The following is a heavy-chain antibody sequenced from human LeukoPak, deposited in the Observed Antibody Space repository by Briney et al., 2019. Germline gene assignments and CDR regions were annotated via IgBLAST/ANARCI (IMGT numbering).Heavy chain of an antibody. Sequence: GGSLRLSCAASGFTFSSYSMNWVRQAPGKGLEWVSSISSSSSYIYYADSVKGRFTISRDNAKNSLYMQMNRLRAEDTDVYYCARESPMVRGVIISWGQGTLVTVSS. J-gene: IGHJ4*02. CDR3: ARESPMVRGVIIS. V-gene: IGHV3-21*01. D-gene: IGHD3-10*01. CDR2: ISSSSSYI. CDR1: GFTFSSYS.